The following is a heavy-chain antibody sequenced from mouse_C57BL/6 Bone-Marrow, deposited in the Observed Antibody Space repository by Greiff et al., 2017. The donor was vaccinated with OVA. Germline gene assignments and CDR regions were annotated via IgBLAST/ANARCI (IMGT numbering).Heavy chain of an antibody. Sequence: QVTLKESGAELARPGASVKLSCKASGYTFTSYGISWVKQRTGQGLEWIGEIYPRSGSTYYNEKFKGKATLTADKSSSTAYMELRSLTSEDSAVYFCARSLYYGNSGGVAYWGQGTLVTVSA. D-gene: IGHD2-1*01. CDR1: GYTFTSYG. CDR2: IYPRSGST. CDR3: ARSLYYGNSGGVAY. J-gene: IGHJ3*01. V-gene: IGHV1-81*01.